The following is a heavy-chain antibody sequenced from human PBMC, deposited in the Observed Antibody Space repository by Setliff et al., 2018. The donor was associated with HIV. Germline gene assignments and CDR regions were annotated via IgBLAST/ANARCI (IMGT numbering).Heavy chain of an antibody. J-gene: IGHJ4*02. CDR2: ISYDGNNK. D-gene: IGHD3-10*01. V-gene: IGHV3-30*01. Sequence: LSLTCTVSGDSIISYYWSWVRQAPGKGLEWVAIISYDGNNKYYADSVTGRFTISRDDSKNTLYLQMNSLRAEDTAVYYCAKDKGQKYADYWGQGTVVTVSS. CDR3: AKDKGQKYADY. CDR1: GDSIISYY.